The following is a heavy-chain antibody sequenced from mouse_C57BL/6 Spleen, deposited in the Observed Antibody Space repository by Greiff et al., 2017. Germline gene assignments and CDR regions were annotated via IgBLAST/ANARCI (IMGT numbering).Heavy chain of an antibody. Sequence: VKLQQPGAELVKPGASVKLSCKASGYTFTSYWMHWVKQRPGQGLEWIGMIHPNSGSTNYNEKFKSKATLTVDKSSSTAYMQLSSLTSEDSAVYYCARAYDPYYAMDYWGQGTSVTVSS. J-gene: IGHJ4*01. CDR1: GYTFTSYW. CDR3: ARAYDPYYAMDY. V-gene: IGHV1-64*01. D-gene: IGHD2-3*01. CDR2: IHPNSGST.